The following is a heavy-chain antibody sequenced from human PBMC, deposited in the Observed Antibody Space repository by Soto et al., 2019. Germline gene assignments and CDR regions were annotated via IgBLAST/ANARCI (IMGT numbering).Heavy chain of an antibody. Sequence: QVQLVESGGGVVQPGRSLRLSCAASGFTFSSYGMHWVRQAPGKGLEWVAVIWYAGSNKYYADSVKGRFTISRDNSKNTLYLKMNGLRAEDTAVYYCARDRHSSSFDYWGQGTLVTLSS. V-gene: IGHV3-33*01. J-gene: IGHJ4*02. CDR3: ARDRHSSSFDY. D-gene: IGHD6-13*01. CDR1: GFTFSSYG. CDR2: IWYAGSNK.